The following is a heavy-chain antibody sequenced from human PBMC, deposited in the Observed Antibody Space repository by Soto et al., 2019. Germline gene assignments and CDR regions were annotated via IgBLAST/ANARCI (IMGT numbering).Heavy chain of an antibody. CDR1: GGSIFGGNYY. D-gene: IGHD3-16*01. CDR2: FYDSGST. J-gene: IGHJ6*02. Sequence: QVQLQESGPGLVKPSQTLSLTCTVSGGSIFGGNYYWSWIRQHPGKGLEWIGYFYDSGSTYYNPSLKSRVTISVDTSKSQFPLRLTSVTAADTAVYYCAGGGPDEYYYGLDIWGQGTTVTVSS. V-gene: IGHV4-31*03. CDR3: AGGGPDEYYYGLDI.